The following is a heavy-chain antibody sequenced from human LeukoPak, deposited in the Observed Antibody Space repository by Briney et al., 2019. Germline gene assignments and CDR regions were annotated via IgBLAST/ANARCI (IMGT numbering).Heavy chain of an antibody. V-gene: IGHV3-23*01. J-gene: IGHJ4*02. CDR2: ISGSGGST. CDR1: GFTFSSYA. Sequence: VGSLTLSCAPSGFTFSSYAMSWVRQAAGKELKWVSAISGSGGSTYYADSVKGRFTISRDNSKNTLYLQMNSLRAEDTAVYYCAKDQYSSSWFDYWGQGTLVTVSS. CDR3: AKDQYSSSWFDY. D-gene: IGHD6-13*01.